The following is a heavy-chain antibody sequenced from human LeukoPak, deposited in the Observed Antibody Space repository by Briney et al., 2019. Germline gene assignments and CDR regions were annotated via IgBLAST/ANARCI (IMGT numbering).Heavy chain of an antibody. CDR2: IYWNDDK. D-gene: IGHD2-2*01. V-gene: IGHV2-5*01. CDR1: GFSLSTSGVG. J-gene: IGHJ5*02. Sequence: SGPTLVNPTQTLTLTCTFSGFSLSTSGVGVGWIRQPPGKALEWLALIYWNDDKRYSPSLKSRLTITKDTSKNQVVLTMTNMDPVDTATYYCAHRGYCSSTSCYGRSRGWFDPWGQGTLSPSPQ. CDR3: AHRGYCSSTSCYGRSRGWFDP.